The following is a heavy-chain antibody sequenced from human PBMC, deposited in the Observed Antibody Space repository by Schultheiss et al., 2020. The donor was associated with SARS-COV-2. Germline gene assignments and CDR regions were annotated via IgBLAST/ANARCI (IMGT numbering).Heavy chain of an antibody. D-gene: IGHD3-3*02. CDR2: ISYDGSNK. CDR1: GFTFSSYA. V-gene: IGHV3-30-3*01. Sequence: GGSLRLSCAASGFTFSSYAMHWVRQAPGKGLEWVAVISYDGSNKYYADSVKGRFTISRDNSQNTMYLQMNSLRAEDTAVYYCAKDMSGGHLVPSSLYGVDVWGQGTTVTVSS. CDR3: AKDMSGGHLVPSSLYGVDV. J-gene: IGHJ6*02.